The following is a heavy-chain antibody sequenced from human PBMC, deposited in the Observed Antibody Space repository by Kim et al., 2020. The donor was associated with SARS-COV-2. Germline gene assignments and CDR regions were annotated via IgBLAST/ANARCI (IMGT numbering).Heavy chain of an antibody. CDR3: ARHPING. CDR2: GDSAT. V-gene: IGHV5-51*01. Sequence: GDSATRYSPSFQGQVTISADKSISTAYLQWSSLKASDTAMYYCARHPINGWGQGTLVTVSS. D-gene: IGHD2-8*01. J-gene: IGHJ4*02.